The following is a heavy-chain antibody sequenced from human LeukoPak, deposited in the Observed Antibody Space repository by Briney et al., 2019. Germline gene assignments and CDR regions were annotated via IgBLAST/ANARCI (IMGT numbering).Heavy chain of an antibody. CDR3: ARDLGYTSDWY. J-gene: IGHJ4*02. CDR2: INHSGST. V-gene: IGHV4-34*01. D-gene: IGHD6-19*01. Sequence: PSETLSLTYAVYGGSFSGYYWSWIRQPPGKGLEWIGEINHSGSTNYNPSLKSRVTISVDTSKNQFSLKLSSVTAADTAVYYCARDLGYTSDWYWGQGTLVTVSS. CDR1: GGSFSGYY.